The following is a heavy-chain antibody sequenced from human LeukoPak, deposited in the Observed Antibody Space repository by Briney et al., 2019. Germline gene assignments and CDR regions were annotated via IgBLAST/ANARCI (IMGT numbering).Heavy chain of an antibody. D-gene: IGHD6-13*01. V-gene: IGHV1-18*01. Sequence: ASVKVSCTASGYTFTSHGISWVRQAPGQGLEWMGWIHIYRGNTNYAQKFQGRVTMTTDTSTSTVYMEVRGLRSDDTAMYYCARDVGITVADSFDPWGQGTLVTVSS. CDR2: IHIYRGNT. J-gene: IGHJ5*02. CDR1: GYTFTSHG. CDR3: ARDVGITVADSFDP.